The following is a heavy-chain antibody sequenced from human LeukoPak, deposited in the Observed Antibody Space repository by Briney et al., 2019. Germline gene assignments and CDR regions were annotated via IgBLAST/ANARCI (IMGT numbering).Heavy chain of an antibody. V-gene: IGHV3-23*01. Sequence: QAGGSLRLSCAASGFTFSSYAMSWVRQAPGKGLEWVSAISGSGGSTYYADSVKGRFTISRDNSKNTLYLQMNSLRAEDTAVYYCAKASLTTVTPEMDFDYWGQGTLVTVSS. D-gene: IGHD4-11*01. CDR2: ISGSGGST. CDR3: AKASLTTVTPEMDFDY. J-gene: IGHJ4*02. CDR1: GFTFSSYA.